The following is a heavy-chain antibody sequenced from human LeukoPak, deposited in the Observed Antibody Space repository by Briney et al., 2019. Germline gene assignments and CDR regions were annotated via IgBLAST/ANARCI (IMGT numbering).Heavy chain of an antibody. CDR2: ISSSGTYK. J-gene: IGHJ4*02. D-gene: IGHD6-19*01. V-gene: IGHV3-21*01. CDR1: GFTFSSYS. Sequence: GGSLRLSCAVSGFTFSSYSMSWVRKAPGKGLEWVSSISSSGTYKYYADSVKGRFTISRDNAKNSLYLQMNSLRAEDTAVYYCAKVRQWLVLDYYFDYWGQGTLVTVSS. CDR3: AKVRQWLVLDYYFDY.